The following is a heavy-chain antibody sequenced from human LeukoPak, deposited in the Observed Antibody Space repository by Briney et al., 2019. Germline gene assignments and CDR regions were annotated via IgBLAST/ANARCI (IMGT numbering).Heavy chain of an antibody. D-gene: IGHD6-13*01. Sequence: PGGSLRLSCAASGFTFSSYWTHWVRQAPGKGLVWVSRINSDGSSTSYADSVKGRFTISRDNAKNTLYPQMNSLRAEDTAVYYCARAPGGSSGAMDVWGQGTTVTVSS. J-gene: IGHJ6*02. CDR1: GFTFSSYW. CDR3: ARAPGGSSGAMDV. CDR2: INSDGSST. V-gene: IGHV3-74*01.